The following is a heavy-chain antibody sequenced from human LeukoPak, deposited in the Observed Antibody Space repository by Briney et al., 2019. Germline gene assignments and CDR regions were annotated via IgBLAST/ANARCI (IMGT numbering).Heavy chain of an antibody. CDR1: GFTFSNYW. Sequence: GGSLRLSCAVSGFTFSNYWMSWVCQAPGKGLEWVANIKQDGSEKYYVDSVKGRFTISRDNAQNSLYLQMNSLRAEDTAVYFCARDWTVTTSGGYFDLWGRGTLVTVSS. CDR3: ARDWTVTTSGGYFDL. V-gene: IGHV3-7*03. J-gene: IGHJ2*01. D-gene: IGHD4-11*01. CDR2: IKQDGSEK.